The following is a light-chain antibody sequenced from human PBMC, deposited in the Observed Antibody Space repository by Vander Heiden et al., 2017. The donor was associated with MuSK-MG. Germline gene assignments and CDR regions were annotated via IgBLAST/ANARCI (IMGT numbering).Light chain of an antibody. V-gene: IGLV1-51*02. CDR2: ENN. CDR1: SSNIGNNY. CDR3: GAWDSSLSVVM. J-gene: IGLJ3*02. Sequence: VLTQPPSVSAAPSQKVTISCSGSSSNIGNNYVSWYQQLPGTAPKLLIYENNKRPSGIPDRFSGSKSGTSAILGITGLQTGDEADFYCGAWDSSLSVVMFGGGTKLTVL.